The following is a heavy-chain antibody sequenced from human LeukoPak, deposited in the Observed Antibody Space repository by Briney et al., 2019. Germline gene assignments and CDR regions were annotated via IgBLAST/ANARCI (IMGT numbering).Heavy chain of an antibody. J-gene: IGHJ4*02. CDR1: GFTFSNFA. V-gene: IGHV3-21*01. CDR3: ARIGAGSSRDY. CDR2: IVGSSST. Sequence: PGGSLRLSCAASGFTFSNFAMTWVRQAPGKGLEWVPSIVGSSSTYYADSLKGRFTISRDNAKNSLYLQMNSLRAEDTAVYYCARIGAGSSRDYWGQGTLVTASS. D-gene: IGHD6-13*01.